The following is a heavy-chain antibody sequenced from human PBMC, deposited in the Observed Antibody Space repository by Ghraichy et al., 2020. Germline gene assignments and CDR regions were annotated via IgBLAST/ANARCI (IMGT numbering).Heavy chain of an antibody. D-gene: IGHD3-16*01. V-gene: IGHV1-2*02. CDR1: GYTFTGYY. Sequence: ASVKVSCKASGYTFTGYYMHWVRQAPGQGLEWMGWINPNSGGTNYAQKFQGRVTMTRDTSISTAYMELSRLRSDDTAVYYCARDRWGSTKHTGWFDPWGQGTLVTVSS. J-gene: IGHJ5*02. CDR2: INPNSGGT. CDR3: ARDRWGSTKHTGWFDP.